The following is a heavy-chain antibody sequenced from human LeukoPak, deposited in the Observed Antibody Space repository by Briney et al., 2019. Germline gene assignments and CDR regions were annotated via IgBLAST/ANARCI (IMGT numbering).Heavy chain of an antibody. J-gene: IGHJ4*02. CDR1: GGSFSGYY. V-gene: IGHV4-34*01. Sequence: SETLSLTCAVYGGSFSGYYWSWIRQPPGKGLEWIGEINHSGSTNYNPSLKSRVTISVDTSKDQFSLKLSSVTAADTAVYYCARGHPKQYYFDYWGQGTLVTVSS. CDR2: INHSGST. CDR3: ARGHPKQYYFDY. D-gene: IGHD4-4*01.